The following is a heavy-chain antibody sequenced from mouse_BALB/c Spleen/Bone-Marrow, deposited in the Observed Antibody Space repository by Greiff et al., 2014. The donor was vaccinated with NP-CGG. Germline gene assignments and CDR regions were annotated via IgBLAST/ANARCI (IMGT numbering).Heavy chain of an antibody. D-gene: IGHD2-5*01. CDR1: GCIFTSYW. V-gene: IGHV1S132*01. Sequence: VQRVESGAELVRPGASVKLSCKTSGCIFTSYWIHWIKQRSGQGLEWIARIYPGTGSNYYNEKFKGKATLTADKSSSTAYMQLSSLKSEDSAVYFCARTSNPAMDYWGQGTSVTVSS. J-gene: IGHJ4*01. CDR2: IYPGTGSN. CDR3: ARTSNPAMDY.